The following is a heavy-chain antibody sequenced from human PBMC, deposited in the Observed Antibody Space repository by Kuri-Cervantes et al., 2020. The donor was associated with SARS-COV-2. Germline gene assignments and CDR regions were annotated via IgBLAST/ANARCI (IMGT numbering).Heavy chain of an antibody. CDR1: GGTFSSYA. CDR2: IIPILGIA. V-gene: IGHV1-69*04. D-gene: IGHD4-11*01. Sequence: SVKVSCKASGGTFSSYAISWARQAPGQGLEWMGRIIPILGIANYAQKFQGRVTITADKSTSTAYMEPSSLRSEDTAVYYCASPDYSPNLLYNRPFDYWGQGTLVTVSS. J-gene: IGHJ4*02. CDR3: ASPDYSPNLLYNRPFDY.